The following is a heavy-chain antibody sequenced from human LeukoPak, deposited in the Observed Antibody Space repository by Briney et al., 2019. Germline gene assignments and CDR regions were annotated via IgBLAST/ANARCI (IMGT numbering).Heavy chain of an antibody. CDR3: ARVGYYDSSGYAGMYNWFDP. V-gene: IGHV1-69*13. CDR1: GYTFTSYG. D-gene: IGHD3-22*01. CDR2: IIPIFGTA. Sequence: SVKVSCKASGYTFTSYGISWVRQAPGQGLEWMGGIIPIFGTANYAQKCQGRVTITADESTSTAYMEQSSLRSEHTAVYYCARVGYYDSSGYAGMYNWFDPWGQGTLVTVSS. J-gene: IGHJ5*02.